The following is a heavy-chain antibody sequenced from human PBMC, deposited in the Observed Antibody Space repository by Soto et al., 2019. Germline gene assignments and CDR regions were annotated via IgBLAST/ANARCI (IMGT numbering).Heavy chain of an antibody. Sequence: QVQLQESGPGLVKPSGTLSLTCAVSGGSISSSNWWSWVRQPPGKGLEWIGEIYHSGSTNYNPSLKSRVTVSXXKXKXXFSLKLSSVTAADTAVYYCARGPFTDGDYGYGMDVWGQGTTVTVSS. CDR3: ARGPFTDGDYGYGMDV. D-gene: IGHD4-17*01. CDR1: GGSISSSNW. J-gene: IGHJ6*02. V-gene: IGHV4-4*02. CDR2: IYHSGST.